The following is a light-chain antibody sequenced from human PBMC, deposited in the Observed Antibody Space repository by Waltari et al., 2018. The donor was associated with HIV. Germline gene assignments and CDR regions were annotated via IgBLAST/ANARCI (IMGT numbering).Light chain of an antibody. Sequence: DIQMTQSPSTLSASVGDRVTITCRASPNVGSWLAWYQQKPGKAPNLLIYKASSLESEVPSRFNGSGSGTEFTLTINGLQPDDFATYYCQQYNSYSDTFGQGTKVEIK. CDR3: QQYNSYSDT. CDR2: KAS. J-gene: IGKJ2*01. CDR1: PNVGSW. V-gene: IGKV1-5*03.